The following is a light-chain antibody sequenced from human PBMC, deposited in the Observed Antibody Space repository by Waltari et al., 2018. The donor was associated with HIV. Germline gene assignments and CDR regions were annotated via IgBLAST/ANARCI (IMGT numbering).Light chain of an antibody. CDR2: YAS. J-gene: IGKJ3*01. V-gene: IGKV3-20*01. CDR3: QHYDDSPQKFT. CDR1: QSVSIDS. Sequence: EIVLTQSPGTLSLSPGERATLSCRTSQSVSIDSLTWYQQKPGHAPRLLIYYASSRATGIPDRFTGSGSGTDFTLTISRLEPEDFAVYYCQHYDDSPQKFTFGPGTKVDMK.